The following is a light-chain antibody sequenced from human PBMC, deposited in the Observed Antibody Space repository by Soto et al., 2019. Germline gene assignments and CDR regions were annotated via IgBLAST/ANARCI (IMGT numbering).Light chain of an antibody. CDR2: GAS. CDR1: QSVSAY. V-gene: IGKV3-15*01. J-gene: IGKJ5*01. CDR3: QQYGGSPIT. Sequence: ELVLTQSPATLSLSPGERATLSCRASQSVSAYLAWYQQKPGQAPRLLIYGASTRATGIPARFSGSGSGTEFTLTISSLQSEDFALYFCQQYGGSPITFGLGTRLEI.